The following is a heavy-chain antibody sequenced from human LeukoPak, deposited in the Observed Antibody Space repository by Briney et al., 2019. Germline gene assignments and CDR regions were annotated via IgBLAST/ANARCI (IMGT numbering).Heavy chain of an antibody. J-gene: IGHJ4*02. D-gene: IGHD1-26*01. CDR3: ARGGARSHDY. Sequence: GGSLRLFCAASGFPLNSRWMHWVRQAPGKGLMWVSRIESDGIATTYAESVKGRVTISRDDAKNTLYLQMSSLRLDDTAVYFCARGGARSHDYWGQGTLVTVSS. V-gene: IGHV3-74*03. CDR2: IESDGIAT. CDR1: GFPLNSRW.